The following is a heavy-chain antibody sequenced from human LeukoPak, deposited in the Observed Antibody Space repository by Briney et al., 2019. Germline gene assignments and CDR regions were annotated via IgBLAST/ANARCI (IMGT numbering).Heavy chain of an antibody. J-gene: IGHJ5*02. CDR1: GCSISSYY. CDR2: IYTSGST. CDR3: ARVWIYDSSGYYLGNWFDP. D-gene: IGHD3-22*01. Sequence: PSETLSLTCTVSGCSISSYYCSWIRQPPGKGLEWIGYIYTSGSTNYNPSLKSRVTISVDTSKNQFSLKLSSVTAADTAVYYCARVWIYDSSGYYLGNWFDPWGQGTLVTVSP. V-gene: IGHV4-4*09.